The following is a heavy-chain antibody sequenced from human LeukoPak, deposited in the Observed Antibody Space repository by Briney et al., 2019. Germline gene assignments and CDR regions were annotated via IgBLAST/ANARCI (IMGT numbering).Heavy chain of an antibody. V-gene: IGHV3-66*01. Sequence: GGSLRLSCAASGFTVSTNYMSWVRQAPGKELQWVSVIYSGGSTYYADSVKGRFTISRDNSKNTLYLQMNSLRAEDTAVYYCARNYYGSGSYSLISFDSWGQGTLVTVSS. CDR2: IYSGGST. CDR1: GFTVSTNY. CDR3: ARNYYGSGSYSLISFDS. D-gene: IGHD3-10*01. J-gene: IGHJ4*02.